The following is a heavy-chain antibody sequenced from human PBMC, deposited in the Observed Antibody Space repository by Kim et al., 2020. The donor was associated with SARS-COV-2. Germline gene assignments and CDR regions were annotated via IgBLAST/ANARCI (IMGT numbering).Heavy chain of an antibody. CDR1: GGSISSYY. CDR2: IYYSGST. V-gene: IGHV4-59*12. CDR3: ARDIVVVPAAMGSGYFDL. J-gene: IGHJ2*01. D-gene: IGHD2-2*01. Sequence: SETLSLTCTVSGGSISSYYWSWIRQPPGKGLEWIGYIYYSGSTNYNPSLKSRVTISVDTSKNQFSLKLSSVTAADTAVYYCARDIVVVPAAMGSGYFDLWGRGTLVTVSS.